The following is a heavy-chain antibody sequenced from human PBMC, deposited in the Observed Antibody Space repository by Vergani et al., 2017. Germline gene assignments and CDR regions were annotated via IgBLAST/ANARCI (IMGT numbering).Heavy chain of an antibody. CDR2: ISSSSSTI. J-gene: IGHJ3*02. V-gene: IGHV3-48*01. D-gene: IGHD4-17*01. CDR1: GFTFSSYA. Sequence: VQLVESGGGVVQPGGSLRLSCAASGFTFSSYAMHWVRQAPGKGLEWVSYISSSSSTIYYADSVKGRFTISRDNSKNTLYLKMNSLRAEDTAVYYCASVPPPGEHPAFDIWGQGTMVTVSS. CDR3: ASVPPPGEHPAFDI.